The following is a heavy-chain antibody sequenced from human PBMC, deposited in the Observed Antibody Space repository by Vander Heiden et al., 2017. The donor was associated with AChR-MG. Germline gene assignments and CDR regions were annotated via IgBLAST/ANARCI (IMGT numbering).Heavy chain of an antibody. CDR1: GGIFSSYA. Sequence: QVQLVQSGAEVKKRGCSVKVSCKASGGIFSSYAIRWVRQAPGQGFEWMGGIIPIFGTANYAQKFQGRVTITADESTSTAYMELSSLRSEDTAVYYCARADTVTTEYYFDYWGQGTLVTVSS. J-gene: IGHJ4*02. CDR3: ARADTVTTEYYFDY. D-gene: IGHD4-4*01. CDR2: IIPIFGTA. V-gene: IGHV1-69*01.